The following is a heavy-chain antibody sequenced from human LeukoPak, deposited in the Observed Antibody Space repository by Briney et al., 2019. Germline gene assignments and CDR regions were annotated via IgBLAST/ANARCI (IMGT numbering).Heavy chain of an antibody. CDR1: GFTFSSYE. CDR2: ISSSGSTI. V-gene: IGHV3-48*03. Sequence: GGSLRLPCAASGFTFSSYEMNWVRQAPGKGLEWVSYISSSGSTIYYADSVKGRFTISRDNAKNSVYLQMKNLRAEDTALYYCARLSAYYYGSYFYYYMDVWGKGTTVTVSS. D-gene: IGHD3-10*01. J-gene: IGHJ6*03. CDR3: ARLSAYYYGSYFYYYMDV.